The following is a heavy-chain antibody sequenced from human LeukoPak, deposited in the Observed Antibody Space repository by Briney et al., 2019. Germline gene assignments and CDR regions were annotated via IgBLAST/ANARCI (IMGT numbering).Heavy chain of an antibody. CDR3: AESTPYYYGSSGTNY. CDR1: GFTFSSYA. J-gene: IGHJ4*02. Sequence: GGSLRLSCAASGFTFSSYAMSWVRQAPGKGLEWVSAISGSGGSTYYADSVKGRFTISRDNSKNTLYLQMNSLRAEDTAVYYCAESTPYYYGSSGTNYWGQGTLVTVSS. CDR2: ISGSGGST. D-gene: IGHD3-22*01. V-gene: IGHV3-23*01.